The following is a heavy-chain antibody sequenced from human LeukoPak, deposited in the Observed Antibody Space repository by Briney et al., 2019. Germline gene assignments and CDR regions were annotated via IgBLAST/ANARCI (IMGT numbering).Heavy chain of an antibody. CDR1: GFTFSSYW. CDR3: ARDRGYYDSSGYYSYGMDV. D-gene: IGHD3-22*01. J-gene: IGHJ6*02. CDR2: INSDASST. Sequence: PGGSLRLSCAASGFTFSSYWMHWVRQAPGKGLVWVSRINSDASSTSYADSVKGRFTISRDNAKNTLYLQMNSLRAEDTAVYYCARDRGYYDSSGYYSYGMDVWGQGTTVTVSS. V-gene: IGHV3-74*01.